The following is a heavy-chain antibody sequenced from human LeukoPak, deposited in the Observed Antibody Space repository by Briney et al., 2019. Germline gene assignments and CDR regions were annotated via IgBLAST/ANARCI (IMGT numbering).Heavy chain of an antibody. V-gene: IGHV4-59*01. Sequence: PSETLSLTCTVSGGSISDYYWNWIRQPPGKGLEWIGYIYYSGTTNYNPSLESRVTISVDTSKNQFSLKLSSVTAADTAVYYCARGSIAAAGTGFDYWGQGTLVTVSS. J-gene: IGHJ4*02. D-gene: IGHD6-13*01. CDR2: IYYSGTT. CDR1: GGSISDYY. CDR3: ARGSIAAAGTGFDY.